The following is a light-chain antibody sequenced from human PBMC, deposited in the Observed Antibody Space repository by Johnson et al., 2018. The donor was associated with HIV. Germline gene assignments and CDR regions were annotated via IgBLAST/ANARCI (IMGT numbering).Light chain of an antibody. Sequence: QSVLTQPPSVSAAPGQKVTISCSRSTSNIGNNYVSWYQQLPGTAPKLLIYEKNKRPSGIPDRFSASKSGTSATLVITGLQTGDEADYYCGAWDSSLSAHFVFGTGTKVTVL. CDR2: EKN. V-gene: IGLV1-51*02. CDR1: TSNIGNNY. J-gene: IGLJ1*01. CDR3: GAWDSSLSAHFV.